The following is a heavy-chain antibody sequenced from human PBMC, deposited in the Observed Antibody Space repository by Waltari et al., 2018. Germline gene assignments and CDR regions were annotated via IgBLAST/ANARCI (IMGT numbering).Heavy chain of an antibody. CDR1: GGSISSGSYY. CDR3: ARGGYCSGGSCYRAGYFDL. Sequence: QVQLQESGPGLVKPSQTLSLTCTVSGGSISSGSYYWSWIRQPAGKGLEWIGRIYTSGSTNYNPSLKSRVTRSVDTSKNQFSLKLSSVTAADTAVYYCARGGYCSGGSCYRAGYFDLWGRGTLVTVSS. V-gene: IGHV4-61*02. CDR2: IYTSGST. D-gene: IGHD2-15*01. J-gene: IGHJ2*01.